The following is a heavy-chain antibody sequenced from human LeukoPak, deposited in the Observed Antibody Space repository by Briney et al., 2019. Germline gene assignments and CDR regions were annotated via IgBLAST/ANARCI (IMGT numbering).Heavy chain of an antibody. J-gene: IGHJ4*02. CDR2: IDNVGSIT. Sequence: GGSLRLSCAASGFIANNYYMFWVRQAPGKGLVWVSRIDNVGSITTYADSVKGRFTISRDNAENTLYLQMNSLRVEDTAVYYCVRSAFHAGSGNYYDYWGQGTLVTVSS. CDR1: GFIANNYY. V-gene: IGHV3-74*03. D-gene: IGHD3-22*01. CDR3: VRSAFHAGSGNYYDY.